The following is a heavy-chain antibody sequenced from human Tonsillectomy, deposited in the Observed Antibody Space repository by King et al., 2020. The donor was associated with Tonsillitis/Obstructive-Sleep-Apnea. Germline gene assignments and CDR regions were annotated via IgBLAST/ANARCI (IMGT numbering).Heavy chain of an antibody. Sequence: VQLVESGGGVVQPGRSLRLSCAASGFTFSNNAMHWVRQAPGKGLEWVAVISYDGSYQYYTDSVRGRFTISRDNSKNTLFLQMNSLRPDDTAVYYCAKDSPFLYFDYWGQGTLVTVSS. CDR3: AKDSPFLYFDY. V-gene: IGHV3-30*04. CDR2: ISYDGSYQ. J-gene: IGHJ4*02. CDR1: GFTFSNNA. D-gene: IGHD3-3*01.